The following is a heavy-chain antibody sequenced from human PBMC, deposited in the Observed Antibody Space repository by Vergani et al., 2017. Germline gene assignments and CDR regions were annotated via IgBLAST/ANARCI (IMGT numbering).Heavy chain of an antibody. CDR1: GGSISSGGYY. D-gene: IGHD2-2*01. CDR3: ARVTKGKLPARAWYFDL. CDR2: IYYSGST. J-gene: IGHJ2*01. Sequence: QVQLQESGPGLVKPPGTLSLTCAVSGGSISSGGYYWSWIRQHPGKGLEWIGYIYYSGSTYYNPSLKSRVTISVDTSKNQFSLKLSSVTAADTAVYYCARVTKGKLPARAWYFDLWGRGTLVTVSS. V-gene: IGHV4-31*11.